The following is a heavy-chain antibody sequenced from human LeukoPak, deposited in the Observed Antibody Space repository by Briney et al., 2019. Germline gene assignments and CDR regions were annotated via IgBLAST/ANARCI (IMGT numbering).Heavy chain of an antibody. J-gene: IGHJ4*02. CDR2: LSGDGSST. D-gene: IGHD6-13*01. CDR1: GFTFSTYW. CDR3: AKDNVAAAGRYFDY. V-gene: IGHV3-74*03. Sequence: GGSLRLSCVASGFTFSTYWMHWVRQAPGKGLLWISRLSGDGSSTKYADSLKGRFTISRDNSKNTLYLQMHSLRAEDTAVYYCAKDNVAAAGRYFDYWGQGTLVTVSS.